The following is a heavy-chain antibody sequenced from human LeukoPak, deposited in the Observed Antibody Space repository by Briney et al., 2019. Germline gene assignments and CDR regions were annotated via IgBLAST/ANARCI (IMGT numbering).Heavy chain of an antibody. D-gene: IGHD4-23*01. J-gene: IGHJ4*02. CDR3: AKTPYVVTPSFGFDY. V-gene: IGHV3-23*01. CDR2: ISGSGGST. Sequence: PGGSLRLSCVASGFTFSNYWMSWVRQAPGKGLEWVSAISGSGGSTYYADSVKGRFTISRDNSKNTLYLQMNSLRAEDTAVYYCAKTPYVVTPSFGFDYWGQGTLVTVSS. CDR1: GFTFSNYW.